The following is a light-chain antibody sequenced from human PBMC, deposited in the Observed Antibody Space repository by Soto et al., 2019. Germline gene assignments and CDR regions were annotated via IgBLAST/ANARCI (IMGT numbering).Light chain of an antibody. J-gene: IGKJ1*01. V-gene: IGKV3-11*01. Sequence: EIVLIQSPATLSLSPGERATLSCRASQSVSSYLAWYQQKPGQAPRLLIYDASNRATGIPARFSGSGSGTEFTLTVSSLEPEDFAVYYCQHRSNWPWTFGPGTKVEIK. CDR1: QSVSSY. CDR3: QHRSNWPWT. CDR2: DAS.